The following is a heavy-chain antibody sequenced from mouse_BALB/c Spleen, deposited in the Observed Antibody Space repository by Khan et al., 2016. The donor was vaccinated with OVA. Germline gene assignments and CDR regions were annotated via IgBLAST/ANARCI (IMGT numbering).Heavy chain of an antibody. CDR1: GYSITSGYA. Sequence: EVQLQESGLGLVKPSQSLSLTCTVTGYSITSGYAWNWIRQFPGNKLEWMGYISYSGVTSYTPSLKSRISITRDTSKNQFFLQLNSVTTEDTATYYCARGNYYGYYIDYWGQGTTLTVSS. V-gene: IGHV3-2*02. J-gene: IGHJ2*01. D-gene: IGHD1-1*01. CDR3: ARGNYYGYYIDY. CDR2: ISYSGVT.